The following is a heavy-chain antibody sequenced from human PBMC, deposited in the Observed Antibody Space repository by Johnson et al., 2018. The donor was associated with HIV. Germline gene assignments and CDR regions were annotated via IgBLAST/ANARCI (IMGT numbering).Heavy chain of an antibody. CDR1: GFTFSNAW. CDR3: AKGIYDFWSGYYAFDI. V-gene: IGHV3-23*04. J-gene: IGHJ3*02. CDR2: ISGSGGST. D-gene: IGHD3-3*01. Sequence: VQLVESGGGLVKPGGSLRLSCAASGFTFSNAWMSWVRQAPGKGLEWVSAISGSGGSTYYADSVKGRFTISRDNSKTTLYLQMNSLRAEDTAVYYCAKGIYDFWSGYYAFDIWGQGTMVTVSS.